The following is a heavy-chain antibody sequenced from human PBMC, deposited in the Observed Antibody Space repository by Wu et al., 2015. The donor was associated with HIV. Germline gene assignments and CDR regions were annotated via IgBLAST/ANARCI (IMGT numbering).Heavy chain of an antibody. CDR3: ARDPSGSYASPLRY. CDR2: IIPIFGKT. D-gene: IGHD1-26*01. J-gene: IGHJ4*02. V-gene: IGHV1-69*13. Sequence: QAQLVQSGAEVKKPGSSVKVSCKASGGTFSYSAIAWVRQAPGQGLEWMGRIIPIFGKTNYAQKFQGRVTITADESSTTAYMELSSLRSEDTAVYYCARDPSGSYASPLRYWGQGTLGHRLL. CDR1: GGTFSYSA.